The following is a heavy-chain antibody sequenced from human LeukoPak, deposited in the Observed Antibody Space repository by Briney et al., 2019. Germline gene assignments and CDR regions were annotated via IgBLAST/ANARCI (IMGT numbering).Heavy chain of an antibody. CDR2: LSGSGITT. J-gene: IGHJ4*01. V-gene: IGHV3-23*01. Sequence: GGSLRLSCAASGFTFSNSAMSWVRQAPGKGLEWVSTLSGSGITTYYADSVKGRFTISRDNSKNTLYLQMNSLRAEDTAVYYCAKGIYSSGWSYFDYWSHGTLVTVSS. CDR1: GFTFSNSA. D-gene: IGHD6-19*01. CDR3: AKGIYSSGWSYFDY.